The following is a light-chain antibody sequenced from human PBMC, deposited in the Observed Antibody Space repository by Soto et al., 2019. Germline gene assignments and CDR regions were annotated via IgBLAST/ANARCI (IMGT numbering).Light chain of an antibody. V-gene: IGKV3-11*01. CDR2: DAS. J-gene: IGKJ4*01. CDR1: QTLNNY. Sequence: EIVLTQSPATLSLSPGERATLSCRASQTLNNYLAWYQQKPGQAPTLLVYDASYRAIGIPARFSGSGSGTDCTITISSLEPEDFSVDYCQQRSDWPPRLTFGGGTKVEIK. CDR3: QQRSDWPPRLT.